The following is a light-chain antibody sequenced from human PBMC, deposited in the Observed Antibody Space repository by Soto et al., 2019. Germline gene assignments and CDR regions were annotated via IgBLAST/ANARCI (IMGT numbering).Light chain of an antibody. V-gene: IGKV1-5*01. CDR2: DAS. CDR3: QHYNNWA. CDR1: QHISAW. J-gene: IGKJ1*01. Sequence: DIQMTQSPSTLSASVGDRVTITCRASQHISAWLAWYQQKPGKAPNLLIYDASTLESGVPSRFSGSGSGTEFTLTISSLRPDDFATYYCQHYNNWAFGQGTKVEI.